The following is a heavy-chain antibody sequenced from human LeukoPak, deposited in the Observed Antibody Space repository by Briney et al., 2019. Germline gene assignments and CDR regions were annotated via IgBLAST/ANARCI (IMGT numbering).Heavy chain of an antibody. J-gene: IGHJ5*02. V-gene: IGHV3-74*01. CDR3: ATRGYCSGTSCYAPQP. CDR2: IKTDGRIT. D-gene: IGHD2-2*01. CDR1: GFTFSSYW. Sequence: PGGSLRLSCAASGFTFSSYWMYWVRQAPGKGPVWVSSIKTDGRITNYADSVKGRFTISRDNSKNTLYLQMNSLRAEDTAVYYCATRGYCSGTSCYAPQPWGQGTLVTVSS.